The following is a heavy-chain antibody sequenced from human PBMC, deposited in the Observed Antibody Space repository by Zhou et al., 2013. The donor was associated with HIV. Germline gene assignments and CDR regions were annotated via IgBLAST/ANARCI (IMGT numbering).Heavy chain of an antibody. D-gene: IGHD2-21*01. CDR1: GGTFSNYA. Sequence: QVQLVQSGAEVKKPGSSVKVSCKASGGTFSNYAISWVRQAPGQGLEWMGGIIPIFEAASYAQKFQDRLTITTDESTTTAYMELGSLTSDDTAVYYCARRSYCGGDCSHDYWGQGTLVTVSS. CDR3: ARRSYCGGDCSHDY. CDR2: IIPIFEAA. J-gene: IGHJ4*02. V-gene: IGHV1-69*05.